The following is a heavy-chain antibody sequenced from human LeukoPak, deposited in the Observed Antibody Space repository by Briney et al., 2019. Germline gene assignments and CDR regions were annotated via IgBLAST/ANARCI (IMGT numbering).Heavy chain of an antibody. D-gene: IGHD3-10*01. CDR2: ITYDDFYK. CDR3: AKDRISMVRSSDIDN. Sequence: LGGSLSLSFAASGFSFRSYGMHWVRQAPGKGLEWVALITYDDFYKYYGDSVKGRFTISRDNSKNTLYLQMNSLRPEDTAVYYCAKDRISMVRSSDIDNWGQGTLVTVSS. CDR1: GFSFRSYG. J-gene: IGHJ4*02. V-gene: IGHV3-30*18.